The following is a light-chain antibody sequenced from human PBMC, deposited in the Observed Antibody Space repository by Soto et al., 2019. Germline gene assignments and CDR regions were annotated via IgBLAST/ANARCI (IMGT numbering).Light chain of an antibody. CDR3: QQAQSLPT. V-gene: IGKV1-12*01. Sequence: DIVMTQSPDSLAVSLGERATITCRASQDISSWLAWYQQKPGTAPKLLIYGASSLQSGVPSRFSGSGSGTDFTLTISSLQPEDFATYYCQQAQSLPTFGQGTRLEIK. CDR1: QDISSW. CDR2: GAS. J-gene: IGKJ5*01.